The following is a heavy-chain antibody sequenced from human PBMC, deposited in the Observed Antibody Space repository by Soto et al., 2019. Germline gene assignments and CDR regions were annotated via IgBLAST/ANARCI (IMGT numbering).Heavy chain of an antibody. J-gene: IGHJ4*02. CDR1: GGTFSSYA. Sequence: ASVKVSCKASGGTFSSYAISWVRQAPGQGLEWMGGIIPIFGTANYAQKFQGRVTITADESTSTAYMELSSLRSEDTAVYYCAREVRDDYGDYLFDYWGQGTLVTVSS. CDR3: AREVRDDYGDYLFDY. D-gene: IGHD4-17*01. V-gene: IGHV1-69*13. CDR2: IIPIFGTA.